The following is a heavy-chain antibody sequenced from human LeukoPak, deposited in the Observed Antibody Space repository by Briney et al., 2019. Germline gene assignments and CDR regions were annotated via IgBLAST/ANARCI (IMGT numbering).Heavy chain of an antibody. J-gene: IGHJ4*02. D-gene: IGHD3-3*01. V-gene: IGHV4-59*12. CDR1: GGSISSYY. Sequence: SETLSLTCTVSGGSISSYYWSWIRQPPGKGLEWIGYIYYSGSTNYNPSLKSRVTISVDTSKNQFSLKLGSVTAADTAVYYCARGLTRPDFWSGYYSYFDYWGQGTLVTVSS. CDR2: IYYSGST. CDR3: ARGLTRPDFWSGYYSYFDY.